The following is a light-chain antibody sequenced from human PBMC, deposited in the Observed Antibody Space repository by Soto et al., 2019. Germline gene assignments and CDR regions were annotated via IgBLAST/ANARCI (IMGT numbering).Light chain of an antibody. V-gene: IGKV1-39*01. CDR1: QSISNH. J-gene: IGKJ4*01. CDR2: AAS. Sequence: DIQMTQSPSGLSASVEDRVIITCRATQSISNHLNWYQQKPGKAPKLLIFAASSLQSGVPSRFSGSGSGTDFTLTISSLQPEDFATYYCQQSYNYPPTFGGGTKVDIK. CDR3: QQSYNYPPT.